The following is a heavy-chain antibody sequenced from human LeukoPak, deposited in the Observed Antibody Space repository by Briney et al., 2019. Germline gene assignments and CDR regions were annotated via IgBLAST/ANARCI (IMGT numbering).Heavy chain of an antibody. D-gene: IGHD3-3*01. CDR3: ARGVRYLTIFKNYYYMDV. V-gene: IGHV3-23*01. CDR1: GFTFSSYA. Sequence: GGSLRLSCAASGFTFSSYAMSWVRQAPGKGLEWVSAISGSGGSTYYADSVKGRFTISRDNSKNTLYLQMNSPRAEDTAVYYCARGVRYLTIFKNYYYMDVWGKGTTVTVSS. J-gene: IGHJ6*03. CDR2: ISGSGGST.